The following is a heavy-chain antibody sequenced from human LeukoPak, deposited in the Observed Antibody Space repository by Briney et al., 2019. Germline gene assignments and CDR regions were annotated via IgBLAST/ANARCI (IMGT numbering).Heavy chain of an antibody. CDR2: IYYSGST. CDR1: GGSISSYY. J-gene: IGHJ4*02. CDR3: ARTSVAGSSRFDH. V-gene: IGHV4-59*01. Sequence: SETLSLTCTVSGGSISSYYWSWIRQPPGKGLEWIGYIYYSGSTNYNPSLKSRVTISVDTSKNQFSLKLSSVTAADTAVYYCARTSVAGSSRFDHWGQGTLVTVSS. D-gene: IGHD6-6*01.